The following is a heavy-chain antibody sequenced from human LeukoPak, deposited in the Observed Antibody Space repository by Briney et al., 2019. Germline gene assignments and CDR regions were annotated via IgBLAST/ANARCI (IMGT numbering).Heavy chain of an antibody. CDR2: ISDSGGDK. J-gene: IGHJ4*02. D-gene: IGHD3-10*01. V-gene: IGHV3-30*02. Sequence: GGSLRLSCAASGFTFSRYGFHWVRQAPGKGLEWVAFISDSGGDKWFGDSVKGRFTISRDKAKNTVNLQMSSLRVEDTALYYCARDGGSESYAFDYWGQETLVTVSS. CDR3: ARDGGSESYAFDY. CDR1: GFTFSRYG.